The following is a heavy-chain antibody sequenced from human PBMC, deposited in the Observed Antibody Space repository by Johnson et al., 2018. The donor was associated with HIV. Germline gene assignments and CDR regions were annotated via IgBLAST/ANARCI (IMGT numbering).Heavy chain of an antibody. CDR3: ARELRLGRYSYGSGFSAFDI. CDR1: GFSFDDYA. D-gene: IGHD5-18*01. CDR2: ISWNSGSI. Sequence: VQLVESGGGLVQPGRSLRLSCADSGFSFDDYAMYWVRQAPGKGLEWVSDISWNSGSIGYADFVKGRFTISRDNTKNSLYLQMNSLRAEDTAVYYCARELRLGRYSYGSGFSAFDIWGQGTMVTVSS. V-gene: IGHV3-9*01. J-gene: IGHJ3*02.